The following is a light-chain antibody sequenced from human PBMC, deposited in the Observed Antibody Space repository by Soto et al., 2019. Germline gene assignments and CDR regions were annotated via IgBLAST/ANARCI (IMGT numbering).Light chain of an antibody. CDR2: EVS. J-gene: IGLJ1*01. CDR1: SSDVGGYNY. Sequence: QSALTQPASVSGSPGQSITISCTGASSDVGGYNYVSWYQQHPGKAPKLMIYEVSNRPSGVSNRFSGSKSGNTASLTISGLQAEDEADYYCSSYTSSSTPHHVFGTGTKLTVL. CDR3: SSYTSSSTPHHV. V-gene: IGLV2-14*01.